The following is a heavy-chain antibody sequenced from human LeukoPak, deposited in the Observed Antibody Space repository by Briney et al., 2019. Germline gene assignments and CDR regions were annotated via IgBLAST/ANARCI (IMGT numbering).Heavy chain of an antibody. Sequence: EASVKVSCKASGGTFSSYAISWVRQAPGQGLEWMGIINPSGGSTSYAQKFQGRVTMTRDTSTSTVYMELSSLRSEDTAVYYCARSLERLRHALDYWGQGTLVTVSS. D-gene: IGHD1-26*01. V-gene: IGHV1-46*01. CDR1: GGTFSSYA. J-gene: IGHJ4*02. CDR2: INPSGGST. CDR3: ARSLERLRHALDY.